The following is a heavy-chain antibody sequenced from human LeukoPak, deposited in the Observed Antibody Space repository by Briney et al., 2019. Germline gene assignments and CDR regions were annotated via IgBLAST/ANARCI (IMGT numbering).Heavy chain of an antibody. Sequence: GSLRLSCAASGFTFSSYGMHWVRQAPGKGLEWVAFIRYDGSNKYYADSVKGRFTISRDNSKNTLYLQMNSLRAEDTAVYYCAKGLLVGATGPFDCWGQGTLVTVSS. CDR3: AKGLLVGATGPFDC. V-gene: IGHV3-30*02. D-gene: IGHD1-26*01. J-gene: IGHJ4*02. CDR2: IRYDGSNK. CDR1: GFTFSSYG.